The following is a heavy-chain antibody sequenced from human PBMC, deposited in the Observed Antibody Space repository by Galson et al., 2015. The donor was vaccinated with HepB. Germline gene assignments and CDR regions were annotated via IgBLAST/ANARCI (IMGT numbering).Heavy chain of an antibody. J-gene: IGHJ4*02. CDR3: ARDRGSSGWTHDY. CDR2: IIPILGIA. D-gene: IGHD6-19*01. Sequence: SVKVSCKASGGTFSSYTISWVRQAPGQGLEWMGRIIPILGIANYAQKFQGRVTITADKSTSTAYMELSSLRSEDTAVYYCARDRGSSGWTHDYWGQGTLVTVSS. CDR1: GGTFSSYT. V-gene: IGHV1-69*04.